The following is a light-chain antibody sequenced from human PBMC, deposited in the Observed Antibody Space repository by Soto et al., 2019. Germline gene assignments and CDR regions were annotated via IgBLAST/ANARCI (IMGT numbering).Light chain of an antibody. J-gene: IGLJ1*01. V-gene: IGLV2-14*01. CDR1: SSDIGFYNY. Sequence: QSVLTQPASVSGSPGQSITVSCTGTSSDIGFYNYVSWYQQHPGKAPKLIIYEVSNRPSGGSNRFSGSKSGNTASLTVSGLQAEDEADYYCASFTTTSTRVFGTGTKVTV. CDR3: ASFTTTSTRV. CDR2: EVS.